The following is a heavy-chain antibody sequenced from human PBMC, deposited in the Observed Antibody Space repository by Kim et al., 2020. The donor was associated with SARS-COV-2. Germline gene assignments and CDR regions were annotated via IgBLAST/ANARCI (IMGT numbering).Heavy chain of an antibody. CDR1: GFTFSSYS. Sequence: GGSLRLSCAASGFTFSSYSMNWVRQAPGKGLEWVSSISSSSSYIYYADSVKGRFTISRDNAKNSLYLQMNSLRAEDTAVYYCAREVAYYGDYTEGNFDYWGQGTLVTVSS. V-gene: IGHV3-21*01. CDR2: ISSSSSYI. J-gene: IGHJ4*02. CDR3: AREVAYYGDYTEGNFDY. D-gene: IGHD4-17*01.